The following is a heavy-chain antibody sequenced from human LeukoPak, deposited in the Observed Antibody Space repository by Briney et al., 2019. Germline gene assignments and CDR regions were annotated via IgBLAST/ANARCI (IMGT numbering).Heavy chain of an antibody. D-gene: IGHD6-19*01. CDR2: INHSGST. J-gene: IGHJ4*02. CDR3: ARSSGWYGSLDY. Sequence: SETLSLTCAVYGGSFSGYYWSWIRQPPGKGLEWIGEINHSGSTNYNPSLKSRVTISVDTSKNQFSLKLSSVTAADTAVYYCARSSGWYGSLDYWGQGTLVTVSS. CDR1: GGSFSGYY. V-gene: IGHV4-34*01.